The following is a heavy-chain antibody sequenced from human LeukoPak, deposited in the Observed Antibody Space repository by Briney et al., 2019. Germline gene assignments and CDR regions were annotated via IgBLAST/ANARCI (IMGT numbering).Heavy chain of an antibody. D-gene: IGHD5-18*01. V-gene: IGHV1-18*01. CDR2: ISAYNGKT. CDR1: GYTFTTYG. J-gene: IGHJ2*01. CDR3: VRDEYSYGWYFDL. Sequence: ASVKVSCKTSGYTFTTYGISWVRQAPGQGPEWMGWISAYNGKTNYAQKFQGRVIMTTETSTSTAYVELRSLRSDDTAIYYCVRDEYSYGWYFDLWGRGTPVTVSS.